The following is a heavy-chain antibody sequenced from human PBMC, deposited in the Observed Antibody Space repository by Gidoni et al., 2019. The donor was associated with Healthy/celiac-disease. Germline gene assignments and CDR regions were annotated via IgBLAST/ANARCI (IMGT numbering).Heavy chain of an antibody. CDR2: IYSGGST. V-gene: IGHV3-53*01. CDR3: ARDGGLAYCGGDCYS. D-gene: IGHD2-21*02. CDR1: GFRVSSNY. Sequence: EVQLVESGGGLIQPGGSLSLSCAASGFRVSSNYVSWVRQAPGKGLEWVSVIYSGGSTYSADSVKGRFTISRDNSKNTLYLQMNSLRAEDTAVYYCARDGGLAYCGGDCYSWGQGTLVTVSS. J-gene: IGHJ5*02.